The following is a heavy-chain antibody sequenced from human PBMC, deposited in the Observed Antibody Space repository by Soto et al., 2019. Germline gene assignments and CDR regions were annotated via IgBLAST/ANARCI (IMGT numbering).Heavy chain of an antibody. CDR3: AREGSSGSYYGAFDI. CDR1: GGSLSSYY. CDR2: IYYSGST. D-gene: IGHD1-26*01. V-gene: IGHV4-59*01. Sequence: PSETLSLTCTVAGGSLSSYYWSWIRQPPGKGREWIGYIYYSGSTNYNPSLKSRVTISVDTSKNQFSLKLSSVTAADTAVYYCAREGSSGSYYGAFDIWGQGTMVTVSS. J-gene: IGHJ3*02.